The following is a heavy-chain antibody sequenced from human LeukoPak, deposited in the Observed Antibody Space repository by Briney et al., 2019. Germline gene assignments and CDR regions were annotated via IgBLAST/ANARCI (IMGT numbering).Heavy chain of an antibody. J-gene: IGHJ5*02. CDR1: GGSISSYY. D-gene: IGHD1-26*01. CDR2: IYTSGST. Sequence: SETLSLTCTVSGGSISSYYWSWIRQPAGKGLGWIGRIYTSGSTNYNPSLKSRVTMSVDTSKNQFSLKLSSVTAADTAVYYCARDRGHSGSYFWFDPWGQGTLVTVSS. CDR3: ARDRGHSGSYFWFDP. V-gene: IGHV4-4*07.